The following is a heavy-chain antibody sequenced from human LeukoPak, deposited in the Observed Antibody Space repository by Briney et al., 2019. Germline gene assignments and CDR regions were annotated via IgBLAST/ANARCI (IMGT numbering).Heavy chain of an antibody. CDR1: GVSITSYY. D-gene: IGHD3-22*01. Sequence: SETLSLTCTVSGVSITSYYWSWIRQPAGKGLEWIGRIHTSGSTNYNPSLKSRVTMSVDTSKNQFSLKLSSVTAADTAVYYCARVSTAYDSSGYYFDYWGQGTLVTVSS. CDR3: ARVSTAYDSSGYYFDY. CDR2: IHTSGST. J-gene: IGHJ4*02. V-gene: IGHV4-4*07.